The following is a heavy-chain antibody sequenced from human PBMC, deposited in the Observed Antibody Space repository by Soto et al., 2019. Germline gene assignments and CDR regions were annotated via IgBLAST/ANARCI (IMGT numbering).Heavy chain of an antibody. J-gene: IGHJ4*02. Sequence: SSETLSLTCTVSGGSISSSSYYWGWIRQPPGKGLEWIGSIYYSGSTYYNPSLKSRVTISVDTSKNQFSLKLSSVTAADTAVYYCARHHIVVVPKTPSLFDYWGQGTLVTVSS. CDR2: IYYSGST. CDR1: GGSISSSSYY. V-gene: IGHV4-39*01. D-gene: IGHD2-2*01. CDR3: ARHHIVVVPKTPSLFDY.